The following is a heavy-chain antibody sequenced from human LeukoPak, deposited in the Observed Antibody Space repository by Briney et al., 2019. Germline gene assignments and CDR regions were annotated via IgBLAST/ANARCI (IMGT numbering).Heavy chain of an antibody. CDR2: IYTSGST. V-gene: IGHV4-61*02. CDR1: GGSISSGSYY. CDR3: ARADYSNPGYAFDI. Sequence: PSQTLSHACTVSGGSISSGSYYWSWIRQPAGKGLEWIGRIYTSGSTNYNPSLKSRVTISVDTSKNQFSLKLSSVTAADTAVYYCARADYSNPGYAFDIWGQGTMVTVSS. D-gene: IGHD4-11*01. J-gene: IGHJ3*02.